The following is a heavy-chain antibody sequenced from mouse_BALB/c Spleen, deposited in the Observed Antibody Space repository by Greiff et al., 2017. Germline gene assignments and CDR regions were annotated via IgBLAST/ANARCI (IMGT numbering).Heavy chain of an antibody. D-gene: IGHD1-2*01. Sequence: DVKLQESGGGLVQPGGSRKLSCAASGFTFSSFGMHWVRQAPEKGLEWVAYISSGSSTIYYADTVKGRFTISRDNPKNTLFLQMTSLRSEDTAMYYCASHYYGYYAMDYWGQGTSVTVSS. V-gene: IGHV5-17*02. CDR2: ISSGSSTI. CDR1: GFTFSSFG. J-gene: IGHJ4*01. CDR3: ASHYYGYYAMDY.